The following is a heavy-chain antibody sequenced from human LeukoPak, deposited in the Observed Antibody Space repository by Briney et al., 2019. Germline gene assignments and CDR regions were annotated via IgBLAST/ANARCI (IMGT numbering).Heavy chain of an antibody. CDR1: GFTFSNAW. D-gene: IGHD6-19*01. CDR2: IKSKTDGGTT. J-gene: IGHJ4*02. Sequence: GGSLRLSCAASGFTFSNAWMSRVRQAPGKGLEWVGRIKSKTDGGTTDYAAPVKGRFTISRDDSKNTLYLQMNSLKTEDTAVYYCTSQYSSGWNRYLDYWGQGTLVTVSS. V-gene: IGHV3-15*01. CDR3: TSQYSSGWNRYLDY.